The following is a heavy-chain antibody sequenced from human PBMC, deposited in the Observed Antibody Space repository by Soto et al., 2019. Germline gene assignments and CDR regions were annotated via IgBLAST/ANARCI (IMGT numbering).Heavy chain of an antibody. CDR2: ISAYNGNT. V-gene: IGHV1-18*01. D-gene: IGHD6-13*01. CDR3: ARGGDSSSWYIGRYYYGMDV. CDR1: GYTFTSYG. J-gene: IGHJ6*02. Sequence: ASVKVSCKASGYTFTSYGISWVRQAPGQGLEWMGWISAYNGNTNYAQKFQGWVTMTRDTSISTAYMELSRLRSDDTAVYYCARGGDSSSWYIGRYYYGMDVGGQGTTVTVSS.